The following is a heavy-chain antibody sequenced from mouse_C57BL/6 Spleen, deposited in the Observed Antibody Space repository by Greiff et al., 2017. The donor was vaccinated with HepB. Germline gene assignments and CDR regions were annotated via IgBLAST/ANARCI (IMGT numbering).Heavy chain of an antibody. CDR1: GYTFTGYW. CDR2: ILPGSGST. J-gene: IGHJ4*01. Sequence: VQLQQSGAELMKPGASVKLSCKATGYTFTGYWIEWVKQRPGHGLEWIGEILPGSGSTNYNEKFKGKATFTADTSSNTAYMQLSSLTTEDSAIYYCARGGHYYGSSYDYAMDYWGQGTSVTVSS. D-gene: IGHD1-1*01. V-gene: IGHV1-9*01. CDR3: ARGGHYYGSSYDYAMDY.